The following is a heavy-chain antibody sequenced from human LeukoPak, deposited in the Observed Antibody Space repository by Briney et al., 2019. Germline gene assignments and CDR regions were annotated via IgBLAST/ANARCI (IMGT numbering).Heavy chain of an antibody. CDR3: ASTVYGSGSYYNPGGANY. Sequence: SETLSLTCTVSGGSISSSSYYWGWIRQPPGKGLGWIGSIYYSGSTYYNPSLKSRVTISVDTSKNQFSLKLSSVTAADTAVYYCASTVYGSGSYYNPGGANYWGQGTLVTVSS. D-gene: IGHD3-10*01. V-gene: IGHV4-39*07. CDR1: GGSISSSSYY. CDR2: IYYSGST. J-gene: IGHJ4*02.